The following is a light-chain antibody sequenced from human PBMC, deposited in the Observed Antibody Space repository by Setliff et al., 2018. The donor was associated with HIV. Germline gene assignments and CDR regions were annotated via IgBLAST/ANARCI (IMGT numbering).Light chain of an antibody. CDR2: EVN. CDR3: CSYAGSDTFVV. Sequence: QSAMAQHPSVSASPGQSIIISCTGTISDIGSYNRVSWYQQRPGTAPNLIISEVNKRPSGVSNRFSGSKSGNTVSLAISGLQADDEADYYCCSYAGSDTFVVFGTGTKVTVL. V-gene: IGLV2-23*02. J-gene: IGLJ1*01. CDR1: ISDIGSYNR.